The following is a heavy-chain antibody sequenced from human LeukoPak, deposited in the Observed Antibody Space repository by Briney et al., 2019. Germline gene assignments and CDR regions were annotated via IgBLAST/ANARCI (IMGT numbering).Heavy chain of an antibody. V-gene: IGHV3-9*01. D-gene: IGHD3-9*01. CDR2: ISWNSGSI. CDR1: GFTFDDYA. J-gene: IGHJ4*02. CDR3: AKAPHYDILTGYDC. Sequence: HTGRSLRLSCAASGFTFDDYAMHWVRQAPGKGLEWVSGISWNSGSIGYADSVKGRFTISRDNAKNSLYLQMNSLRAEDTALYYCAKAPHYDILTGYDCWGQGTLVTVSS.